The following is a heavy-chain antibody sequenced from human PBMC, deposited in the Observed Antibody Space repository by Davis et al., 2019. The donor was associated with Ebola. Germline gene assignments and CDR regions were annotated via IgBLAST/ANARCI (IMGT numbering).Heavy chain of an antibody. CDR1: GFTFSDYY. CDR3: ARDASLIVVEAFDI. J-gene: IGHJ3*02. D-gene: IGHD2-15*01. Sequence: GESLKISCAASGFTFSDYYMSWIRQAPGKGLEWVSYISSSSSYTNYADSVKGRFTISRDNAKNSLYLQMNSLRAEDTAVYYCARDASLIVVEAFDIWGQGTMVTVSS. V-gene: IGHV3-11*06. CDR2: ISSSSSYT.